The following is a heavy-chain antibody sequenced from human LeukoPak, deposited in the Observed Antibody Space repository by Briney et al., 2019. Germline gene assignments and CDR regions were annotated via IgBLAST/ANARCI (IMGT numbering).Heavy chain of an antibody. CDR2: IYPGDSDT. Sequence: GESLKISCKGSGYSFTTYWIAWVRQMPGKGLEWMGIIYPGDSDTRYSPSFQGQVTISADKSISTAYLQWSSLKASDTAMYYCARGYCSSASCYRLDYWGQGTLVTVSS. D-gene: IGHD2-2*01. CDR1: GYSFTTYW. V-gene: IGHV5-51*01. CDR3: ARGYCSSASCYRLDY. J-gene: IGHJ4*02.